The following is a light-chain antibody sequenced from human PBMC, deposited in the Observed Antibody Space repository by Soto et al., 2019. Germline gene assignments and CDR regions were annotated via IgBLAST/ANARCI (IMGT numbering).Light chain of an antibody. CDR2: GNN. Sequence: QAVVTQTPSASGTPGQRVTISCSGSSSNIEKNYVYWYQQVPGTAPKLLIYGNNQRPSGVPDRFSGSKSGTSASLAISGLRSEDEADYYCASWDDSLSVLFGGGSKLTVL. CDR3: ASWDDSLSVL. V-gene: IGLV1-47*01. CDR1: SSNIEKNY. J-gene: IGLJ3*02.